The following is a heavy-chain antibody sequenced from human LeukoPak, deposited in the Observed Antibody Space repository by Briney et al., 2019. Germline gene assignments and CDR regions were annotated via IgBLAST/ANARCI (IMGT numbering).Heavy chain of an antibody. D-gene: IGHD2-15*01. CDR2: IFSGGST. J-gene: IGHJ6*03. CDR3: ARALGWWYTRHYYYYMDV. V-gene: IGHV3-53*01. Sequence: PGGSLRLSCAASGFTVSSNYMSWVRQAPGRGLEWVSVIFSGGSTYYADSLKSRFTISRDNSKNTPYLQMNSLRAEDTAVYYWARALGWWYTRHYYYYMDVWGKGTTVTVSS. CDR1: GFTVSSNY.